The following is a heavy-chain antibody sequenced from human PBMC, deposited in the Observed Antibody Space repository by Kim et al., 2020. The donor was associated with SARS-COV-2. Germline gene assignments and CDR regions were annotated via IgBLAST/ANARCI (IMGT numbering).Heavy chain of an antibody. Sequence: GGSLRLSCATSGFTFTFNTMNWVRQAPGKGLEWVSSISPSSGEMYYADSVKGRFTISRDNTKNSVFLQMNSLRVEDTAVYYCAKDFHAYPRATTWGQGTLVTVSS. D-gene: IGHD3-16*01. CDR1: GFTFTFNT. CDR2: ISPSSGEM. J-gene: IGHJ5*02. CDR3: AKDFHAYPRATT. V-gene: IGHV3-21*01.